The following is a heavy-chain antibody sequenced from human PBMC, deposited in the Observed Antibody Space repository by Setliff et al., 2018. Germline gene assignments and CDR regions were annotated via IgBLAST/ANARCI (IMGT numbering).Heavy chain of an antibody. CDR2: FYHSASS. J-gene: IGHJ4*02. CDR1: GGSISSDY. Sequence: TLSLTCNVSGGSISSDYWAWIRQPPGKALEWIGYFYHSASSNYNPSLKGRVTMSADTSKKHFSLKVNSVTAADTALYYCARSPSSGAYWNPRPFYSDYWGQGTLVTVSS. V-gene: IGHV4-59*08. CDR3: ARSPSSGAYWNPRPFYSDY. D-gene: IGHD1-26*01.